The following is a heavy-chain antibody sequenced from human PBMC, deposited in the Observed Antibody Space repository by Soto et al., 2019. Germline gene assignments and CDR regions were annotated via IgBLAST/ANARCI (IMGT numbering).Heavy chain of an antibody. Sequence: GGSLRLSCAASGFTFSSYAMSWVRQAPGKGLEWVSAISGSGGSTYYADSVKGRFTISRDNSKNQFSLRLNSVTAADTAVYYCARVTYDSFTAYSYYFDYWGQGTLVTVSS. V-gene: IGHV3-23*01. CDR2: ISGSGGST. CDR3: ARVTYDSFTAYSYYFDY. D-gene: IGHD3-9*01. CDR1: GFTFSSYA. J-gene: IGHJ4*02.